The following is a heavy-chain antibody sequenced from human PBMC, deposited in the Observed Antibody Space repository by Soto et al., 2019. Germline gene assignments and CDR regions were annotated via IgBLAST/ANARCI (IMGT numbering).Heavy chain of an antibody. D-gene: IGHD2-15*01. CDR3: ARSGGNYRPFDS. J-gene: IGHJ4*01. V-gene: IGHV3-48*03. Sequence: VGSLRLSCAASGFSFSNSEMNWIRQAPGKGLEWVSHMTGSGSAIYYADSVKGRFTISRDNANNLLYLQLNSLRAEDTALYYCARSGGNYRPFDSWGQGTLVTVSS. CDR2: MTGSGSAI. CDR1: GFSFSNSE.